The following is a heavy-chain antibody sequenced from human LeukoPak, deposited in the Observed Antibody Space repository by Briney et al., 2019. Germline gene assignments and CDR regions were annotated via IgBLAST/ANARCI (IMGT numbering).Heavy chain of an antibody. CDR2: ISGSGLST. D-gene: IGHD1-14*01. Sequence: PGGSLRLSCAGSGFTFGTYGMSWVRQTPGKGLEWVSAISGSGLSTYYVDSVEGRFTISRDNSKNMLVLQMNSLRAEDTAVYYCATSFRDREEKIDYWGQGSLVTVSS. CDR1: GFTFGTYG. J-gene: IGHJ4*02. CDR3: ATSFRDREEKIDY. V-gene: IGHV3-23*01.